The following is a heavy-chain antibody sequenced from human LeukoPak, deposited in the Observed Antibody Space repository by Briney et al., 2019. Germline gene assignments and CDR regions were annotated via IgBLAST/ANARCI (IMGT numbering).Heavy chain of an antibody. J-gene: IGHJ6*02. CDR3: ARDRAIVVRGATLDYYYYYGMDV. CDR2: ISSSGSTI. CDR1: GFTFSSYE. V-gene: IGHV3-48*03. D-gene: IGHD3-10*01. Sequence: RTGGSVRLSCEASGFTFSSYEMNWVRQAPGEGLEWVLYISSSGSTIYYADSVKGRFTISRDNAKTSLYLQMNSLRAEDTAVYYCARDRAIVVRGATLDYYYYYGMDVWGQGTTVTVSS.